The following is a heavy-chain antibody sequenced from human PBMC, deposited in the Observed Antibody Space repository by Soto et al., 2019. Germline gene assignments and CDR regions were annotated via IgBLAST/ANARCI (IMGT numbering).Heavy chain of an antibody. Sequence: SETLSLTCAVYGGTFSGYYWSWIRQPPGKGLEWIGEINHSGSTNYNPSLKSRVTISVDTSKNQFSLKLSSVTAADTAVYYCARVSQRDYYDSSGYYFDYWGQGTLVTVSS. J-gene: IGHJ4*02. D-gene: IGHD3-22*01. CDR1: GGTFSGYY. CDR2: INHSGST. CDR3: ARVSQRDYYDSSGYYFDY. V-gene: IGHV4-34*01.